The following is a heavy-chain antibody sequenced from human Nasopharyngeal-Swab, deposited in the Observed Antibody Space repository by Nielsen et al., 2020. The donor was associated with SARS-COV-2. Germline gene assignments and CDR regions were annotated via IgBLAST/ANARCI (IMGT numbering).Heavy chain of an antibody. J-gene: IGHJ5*02. V-gene: IGHV1-46*01. CDR2: INPGGGSA. CDR3: ARGGDPREVVAATDCFDP. D-gene: IGHD2-15*01. Sequence: VRQMPGKGLEWMGIINPGGGSARYSQNFQGRVTTTRDTSTNTVYMELYSLTSEDTAVYYCARGGDPREVVAATDCFDPWDQGTLVTVSS.